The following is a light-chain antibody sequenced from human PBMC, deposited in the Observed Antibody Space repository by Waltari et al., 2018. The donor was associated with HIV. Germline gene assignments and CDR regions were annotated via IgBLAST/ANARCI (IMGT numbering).Light chain of an antibody. V-gene: IGLV4-69*02. J-gene: IGLJ3*02. CDR3: QTWGTGVQV. Sequence: QLVLTQSPSASASLGASVKLTCTLSSGHTRYTTAWHQQQPEKGPRYLMKVYSDGSHSKGDGIPDRFSGSSSGAERYLTISSLQSEDEAEYYCQTWGTGVQVFGGGTKLTVL. CDR2: VYSDGSH. CDR1: SGHTRYT.